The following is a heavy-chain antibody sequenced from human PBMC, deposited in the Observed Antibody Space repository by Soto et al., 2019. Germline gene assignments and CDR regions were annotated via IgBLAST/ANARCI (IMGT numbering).Heavy chain of an antibody. Sequence: GDSLNISFKGSGYSFTSYWISWVRQMPGKGLEWMGRIDPIDSYTNYSPSFQGHVTISADKSISTAYLQWSSLKASDTAMYYCAIVPYCSSTSCTIPDYYYGMDVWGQGTTVTVSS. V-gene: IGHV5-10-1*01. CDR3: AIVPYCSSTSCTIPDYYYGMDV. J-gene: IGHJ6*02. D-gene: IGHD2-2*01. CDR2: IDPIDSYT. CDR1: GYSFTSYW.